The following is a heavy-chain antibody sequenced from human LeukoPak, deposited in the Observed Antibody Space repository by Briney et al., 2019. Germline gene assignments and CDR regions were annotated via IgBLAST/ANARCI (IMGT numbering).Heavy chain of an antibody. J-gene: IGHJ3*02. CDR1: GYTFTAYY. CDR3: ASRRKVPGIGGLPDAFDM. Sequence: ASVKVSCKTSGYTFTAYYIHWVRQAPGQGLEWMGCINPNDGYTNYAQKFQGRVTVTRDTSITTAYMELIRLRSDGTAVYYCASRRKVPGIGGLPDAFDMWGQGTVVTVSS. D-gene: IGHD1-26*01. CDR2: INPNDGYT. V-gene: IGHV1-2*02.